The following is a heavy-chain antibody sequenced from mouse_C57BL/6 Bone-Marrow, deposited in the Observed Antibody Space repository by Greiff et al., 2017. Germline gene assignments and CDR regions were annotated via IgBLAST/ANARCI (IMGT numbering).Heavy chain of an antibody. CDR1: GFTFSDYG. J-gene: IGHJ4*01. CDR2: ISNLAYSI. CDR3: ASLDYAMDY. Sequence: EVMLVESGGGLVQPGGSLKLSCAASGFTFSDYGMAWVRQAPRKGPEWVAFISNLAYSIYYADTVTGRFTISRENAKNNLYLEMSSLRSEDTAMYYCASLDYAMDYWGQGTSVTVSS. V-gene: IGHV5-15*01.